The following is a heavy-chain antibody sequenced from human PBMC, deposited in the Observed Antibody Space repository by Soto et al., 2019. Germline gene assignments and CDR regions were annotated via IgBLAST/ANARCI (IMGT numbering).Heavy chain of an antibody. Sequence: GGSLRLSCAASGFTFSSYGMHWVRQAPGKGLEWVAVISYDGSNKYYADSVKGRFTISRDNSKNTLYLQMNSLRAEDTAVYYCAKELTEWEPSPRSYFDYWGQGTLVTVSS. V-gene: IGHV3-30*18. CDR2: ISYDGSNK. J-gene: IGHJ4*02. D-gene: IGHD1-26*01. CDR3: AKELTEWEPSPRSYFDY. CDR1: GFTFSSYG.